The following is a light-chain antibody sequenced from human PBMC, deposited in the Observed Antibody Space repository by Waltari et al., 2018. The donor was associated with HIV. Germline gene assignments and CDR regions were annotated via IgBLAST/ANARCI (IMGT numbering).Light chain of an antibody. V-gene: IGLV8-61*01. CDR3: VLYMGSGISV. Sequence: QTVVTQEPSFSVSPGGTVTLNCGLNFGSVATSYYPSWYQQTPGQAPRTLIYSTNTRSSGVPDRFSGSILGNKAALTITGAQADDESDYYCVLYMGSGISVFGGGTKLTVL. CDR2: STN. CDR1: FGSVATSYY. J-gene: IGLJ3*02.